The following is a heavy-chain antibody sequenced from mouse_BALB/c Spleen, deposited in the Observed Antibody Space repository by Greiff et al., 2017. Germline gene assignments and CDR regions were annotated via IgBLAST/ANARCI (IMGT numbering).Heavy chain of an antibody. D-gene: IGHD2-4*01. CDR3: VRLGLRQTAY. V-gene: IGHV10S3*01. J-gene: IGHJ3*01. Sequence: VKDRFTISRDDSQSMLYLQMNNLKTEDTAMYYCVRLGLRQTAYWGQGTLVTVSA.